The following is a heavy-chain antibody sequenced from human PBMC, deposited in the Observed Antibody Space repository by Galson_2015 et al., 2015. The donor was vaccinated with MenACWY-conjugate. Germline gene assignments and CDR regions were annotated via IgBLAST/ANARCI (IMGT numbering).Heavy chain of an antibody. CDR2: ISPGSGRI. V-gene: IGHV3-48*02. CDR1: GITFSRCG. D-gene: IGHD7-27*01. Sequence: SLRLSCAASGITFSRCGMNWVRQAPGKGLEWISYISPGSGRIYYADSAKGRFTISRDDAKSSLFLQIVSLRDEDTAVYYCAWGRNPTVNSMYLDCWGQGTLVTVSS. J-gene: IGHJ4*02. CDR3: AWGRNPTVNSMYLDC.